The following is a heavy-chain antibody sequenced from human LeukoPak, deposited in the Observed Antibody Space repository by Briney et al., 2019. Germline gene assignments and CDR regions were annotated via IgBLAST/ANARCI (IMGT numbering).Heavy chain of an antibody. D-gene: IGHD2-15*01. CDR2: ISGSGGST. J-gene: IGHJ4*02. Sequence: GGSLRLSCAASGFTFSNYAMSWVRQAPGKGLEWVSAISGSGGSTYYADSVKGRFTISRDNSKNTLYLQMNSLRAEDTAVYYCAKDPGYCSGGSCYSISIDYWGQGTLVTVSS. CDR1: GFTFSNYA. CDR3: AKDPGYCSGGSCYSISIDY. V-gene: IGHV3-23*01.